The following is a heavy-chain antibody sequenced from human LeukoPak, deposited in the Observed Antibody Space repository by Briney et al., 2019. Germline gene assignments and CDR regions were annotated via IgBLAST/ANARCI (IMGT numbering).Heavy chain of an antibody. V-gene: IGHV4-39*07. CDR2: IYYSGST. CDR3: ARTPIYYFDNSGYYN. D-gene: IGHD3-22*01. Sequence: SENLSLTCTVSGGSISSSSYYWGWIRQPPGKGLEWIGNIYYSGSTYYNPSLKSRVTISVDTSKNQFSLKLSSVTAADTAVYYCARTPIYYFDNSGYYNWGQGTLVTVSS. CDR1: GGSISSSSYY. J-gene: IGHJ4*02.